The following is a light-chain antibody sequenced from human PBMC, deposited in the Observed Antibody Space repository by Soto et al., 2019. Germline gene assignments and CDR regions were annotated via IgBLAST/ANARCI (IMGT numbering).Light chain of an antibody. CDR3: QQRSNWPPVT. V-gene: IGKV3-11*01. CDR1: QGIGDT. Sequence: LTQSPSTLSVSTGEGVTLSCRASQGIGDTLAWYQHKPGQTPRLLIYGASNRPTGTPARFSGSGSGTDFTLTISSLEPEDFGVYYCQQRSNWPPVTFGGGSMVDI. CDR2: GAS. J-gene: IGKJ4*01.